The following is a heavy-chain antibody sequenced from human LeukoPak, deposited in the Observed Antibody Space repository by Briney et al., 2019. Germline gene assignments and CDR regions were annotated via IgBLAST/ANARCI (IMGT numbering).Heavy chain of an antibody. J-gene: IGHJ5*02. CDR3: ARDTTMITYWFDP. D-gene: IGHD5-18*01. V-gene: IGHV1-2*02. Sequence: ASVKVSCKASGSSVTGYYMNWVRQAPGQGLEWMGWINPNSGGTNYAQKFQGRVTMTRDTSVSTAYMELNRLRSDDTGVYYCARDTTMITYWFDPWGQGTLVTVSS. CDR1: GSSVTGYY. CDR2: INPNSGGT.